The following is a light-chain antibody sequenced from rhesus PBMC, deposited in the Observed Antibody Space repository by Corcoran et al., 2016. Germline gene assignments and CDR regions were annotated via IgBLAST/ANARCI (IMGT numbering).Light chain of an antibody. CDR2: GAS. CDR1: QSVSSS. V-gene: IGKV3-42*01. CDR3: QQDYSWPRT. Sequence: EIVMTQSPATLSLSPGERATLSCRASQSVSSSLAWYQQKPGQAPKLPSSGASSRAPGIPDRVRGSGSGTEFTLTISSLEPEDVGVYYCQQDYSWPRTFGQGTKVEIK. J-gene: IGKJ1*01.